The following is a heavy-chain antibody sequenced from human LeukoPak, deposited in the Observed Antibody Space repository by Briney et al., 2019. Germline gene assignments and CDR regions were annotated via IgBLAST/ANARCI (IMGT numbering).Heavy chain of an antibody. V-gene: IGHV3-11*01. Sequence: GGSLRLSCAASGFTLTGNAMSWVRQAPGKGLEWVSYISSSGSTIYYADSVKGRFTISRDNAKNSLYLQMNSLRAEDTAVYYCAKDRLSYLDYWGQGTLVTVSS. D-gene: IGHD3-16*02. CDR1: GFTLTGNA. CDR2: ISSSGSTI. CDR3: AKDRLSYLDY. J-gene: IGHJ4*02.